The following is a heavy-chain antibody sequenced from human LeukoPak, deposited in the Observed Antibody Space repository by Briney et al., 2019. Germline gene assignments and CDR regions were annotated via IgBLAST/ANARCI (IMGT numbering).Heavy chain of an antibody. V-gene: IGHV4-59*01. Sequence: PSETLSLTCTVSGGSISSYYWSWVLQPPEKGLEWIGYIYYSGSTNYNPSLKSRVTISVDTSKNQFSLQLTSVTAADTAVYFCTRGGSNFDYWGQGTLVTVSS. J-gene: IGHJ4*02. CDR3: TRGGSNFDY. D-gene: IGHD3-10*01. CDR1: GGSISSYY. CDR2: IYYSGST.